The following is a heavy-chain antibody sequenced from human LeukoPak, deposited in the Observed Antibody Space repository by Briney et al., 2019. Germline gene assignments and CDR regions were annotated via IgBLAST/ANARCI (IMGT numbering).Heavy chain of an antibody. CDR2: IYCDGSKT. Sequence: GESLKISCQASGYTFTDYWVGWVRQMPGKGLEWRGIIYCDGSKTTYSPSFQSQVTISVDKSTSTAYLQWSSLKASDTAIYFCARRAELGIRYFDCWSQRALLVVSS. D-gene: IGHD7-27*01. CDR1: GYTFTDYW. CDR3: ARRAELGIRYFDC. V-gene: IGHV5-51*01. J-gene: IGHJ4*01.